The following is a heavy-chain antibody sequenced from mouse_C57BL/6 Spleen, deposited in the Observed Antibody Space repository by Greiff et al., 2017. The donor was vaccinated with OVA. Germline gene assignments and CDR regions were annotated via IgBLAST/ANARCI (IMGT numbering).Heavy chain of an antibody. Sequence: QVQLQQSGAELARPGASVKLSCKASGYTFTSYGISWVKQRTGQGLEWIGEIYPRSGNTYYNEKFKGKATLTADKSSSTAYMELRSLTSEDSAVYFCARKGYYGNYRDFDYWGQGTTLTVSS. CDR3: ARKGYYGNYRDFDY. CDR2: IYPRSGNT. V-gene: IGHV1-81*01. CDR1: GYTFTSYG. D-gene: IGHD2-1*01. J-gene: IGHJ2*01.